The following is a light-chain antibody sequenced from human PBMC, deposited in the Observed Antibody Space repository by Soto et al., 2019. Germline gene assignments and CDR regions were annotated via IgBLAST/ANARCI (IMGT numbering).Light chain of an antibody. Sequence: EIVLTQSPATLSLSPGERATLSCRASQSVNTYLVWYQQKPGQAPRLLIYDASNRATGIPARFSGSGSGTDFTLTISSLEPEDFAVYYCQQYGSSPITFGQGTRLEIK. CDR3: QQYGSSPIT. V-gene: IGKV3-11*01. CDR1: QSVNTY. J-gene: IGKJ5*01. CDR2: DAS.